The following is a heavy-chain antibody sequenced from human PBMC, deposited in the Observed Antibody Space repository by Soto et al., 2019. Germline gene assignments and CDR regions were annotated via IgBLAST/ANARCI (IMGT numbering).Heavy chain of an antibody. D-gene: IGHD3-10*01. J-gene: IGHJ4*02. CDR1: GFTFSSYW. CDR3: ARDYGSGRYPHI. V-gene: IGHV3-7*01. Sequence: EVQLVESGGGLVQPGGSLRLSCAASGFTFSSYWMSWVRQSPGKGLEWVANIKQDGSEKYYVDSVKGRFTISRDNAKNSLDLQMNSLRAEDTAVYYCARDYGSGRYPHIWGQGTLVTVSS. CDR2: IKQDGSEK.